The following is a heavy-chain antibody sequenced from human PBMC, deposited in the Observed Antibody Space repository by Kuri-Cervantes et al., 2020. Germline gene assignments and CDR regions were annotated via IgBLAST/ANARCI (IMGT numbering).Heavy chain of an antibody. CDR1: GFNFSNYH. CDR2: ISSSSTI. Sequence: LSLTCAASGFNFSNYHMNWLRQAPGKGLEWISYISSSSTIYYADSVKGRFTISRDNAKNSLYLQMNSLRAEDTAVYYCTRAGDYYDTRSWGDYWGQGTLVTVSS. D-gene: IGHD3-22*01. CDR3: TRAGDYYDTRSWGDY. J-gene: IGHJ4*02. V-gene: IGHV3-69-1*01.